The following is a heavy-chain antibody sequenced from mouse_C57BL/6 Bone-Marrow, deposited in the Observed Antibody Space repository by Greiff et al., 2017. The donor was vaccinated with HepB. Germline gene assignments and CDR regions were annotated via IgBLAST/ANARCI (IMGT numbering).Heavy chain of an antibody. Sequence: QVQLQQPGAELVKPGASVKLSCKASGYTFTSYWMHWVKQRPGQGLEWIGMIHPNSGSTNYNEKFKSKATLTADKSSSTAYMELRSLTSEDSAVYYCPHYSYYVDYWGQGTTLTVSS. J-gene: IGHJ2*01. CDR2: IHPNSGST. CDR3: PHYSYYVDY. V-gene: IGHV1-64*01. CDR1: GYTFTSYW. D-gene: IGHD1-1*02.